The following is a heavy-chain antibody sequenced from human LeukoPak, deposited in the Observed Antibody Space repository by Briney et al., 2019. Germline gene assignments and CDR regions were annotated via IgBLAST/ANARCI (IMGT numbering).Heavy chain of an antibody. CDR1: GLTFSSYS. CDR2: ISSSSSYI. D-gene: IGHD3-22*01. V-gene: IGHV3-21*01. J-gene: IGHJ4*02. Sequence: GGSLRLSCAASGLTFSSYSMNWVRQAPGKGLEWVSSISSSSSYIYYADSVKGRFTISRDNAKNSLYLQMNSRRAEDTAVYYCARDTLNYYDSSGYYLDFDYWGQGTLVTVSS. CDR3: ARDTLNYYDSSGYYLDFDY.